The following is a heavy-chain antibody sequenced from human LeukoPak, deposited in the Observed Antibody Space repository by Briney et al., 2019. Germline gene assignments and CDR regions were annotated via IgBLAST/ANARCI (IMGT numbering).Heavy chain of an antibody. CDR3: ARDGRTYYDILTTNWIDP. J-gene: IGHJ5*02. V-gene: IGHV3-11*06. Sequence: GGSLRLSCAASGFTFSDYYMSWIRQAPGKGLEWVSYISSSSYTNYADSVKGRFTISRDNAKNSLYLQMNSLRAEDTAVYYCARDGRTYYDILTTNWIDPWGQGTLVTVSS. D-gene: IGHD3-9*01. CDR1: GFTFSDYY. CDR2: ISSSSYT.